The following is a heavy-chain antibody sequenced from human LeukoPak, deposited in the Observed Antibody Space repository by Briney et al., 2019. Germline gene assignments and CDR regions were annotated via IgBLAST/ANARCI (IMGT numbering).Heavy chain of an antibody. J-gene: IGHJ4*02. CDR2: INYSGNT. Sequence: KPSETLSLTCSLSGGSMSGFYWTWIRQPPGKGLQWLGFINYSGNTKSNPSLKSRVTISIDTSKDHFSLNLASVTAADTAVYYCAREKSHGAPGHCDYWGQGIPVTVSS. CDR3: AREKSHGAPGHCDY. CDR1: GGSMSGFY. V-gene: IGHV4-59*01.